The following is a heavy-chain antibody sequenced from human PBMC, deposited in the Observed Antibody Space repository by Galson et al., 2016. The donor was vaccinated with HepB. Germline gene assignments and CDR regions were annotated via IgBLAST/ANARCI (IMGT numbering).Heavy chain of an antibody. D-gene: IGHD3-10*01. J-gene: IGHJ6*02. CDR2: IRGTTYGQTP. CDR3: TFVTIFRGAPRNFYYSGMDV. CDR1: GFTFADYT. Sequence: CATSGFTFADYTWSWFRQAPGKGLEWVALIRGTTYGQTPNYAASVEGRFTVSRDDSQGSPYLEMGSLKTEDTGVYYCTFVTIFRGAPRNFYYSGMDVWGRGTTVTVSS. V-gene: IGHV3-49*03.